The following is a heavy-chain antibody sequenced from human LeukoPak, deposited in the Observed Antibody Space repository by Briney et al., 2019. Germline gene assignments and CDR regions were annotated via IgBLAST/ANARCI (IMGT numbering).Heavy chain of an antibody. CDR3: ARWAYYYDSSGYYFDY. Sequence: SVKVSCKASGGTFSSYAISWVRQAPGQGLEWMGGIIPIFGTANYAQKFQGRVTITADESTSTAYMELSSLRSEDTAVYYCARWAYYYDSSGYYFDYWGRGTLVTVSS. CDR1: GGTFSSYA. J-gene: IGHJ4*02. D-gene: IGHD3-22*01. V-gene: IGHV1-69*13. CDR2: IIPIFGTA.